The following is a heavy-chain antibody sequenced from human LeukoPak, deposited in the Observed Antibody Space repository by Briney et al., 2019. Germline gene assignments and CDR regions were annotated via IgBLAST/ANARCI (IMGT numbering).Heavy chain of an antibody. V-gene: IGHV3-7*01. CDR1: GLIFSSYW. Sequence: PGGSLRLSCEASGLIFSSYWMSWVRQAPGKGLEWVANIKKDGSEMYYVDSVKGRFTISRDNAKNLLYLQMNSLRADDTAVYHCARQETSSYNGAFDIWGQGTMVTVSS. CDR2: IKKDGSEM. CDR3: ARQETSSYNGAFDI. D-gene: IGHD1-26*01. J-gene: IGHJ3*02.